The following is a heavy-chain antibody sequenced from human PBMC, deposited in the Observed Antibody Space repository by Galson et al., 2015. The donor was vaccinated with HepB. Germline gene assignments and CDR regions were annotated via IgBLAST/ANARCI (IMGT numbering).Heavy chain of an antibody. CDR1: GLTFNNYW. V-gene: IGHV3-74*01. J-gene: IGHJ5*02. D-gene: IGHD5-12*01. Sequence: SLRLSCAASGLTFNNYWMHWVGQAQGQGLVWVSRVNRDGSTTAYADSVKGRFTIFRDNAKNILYLQMNSLRAEDTAVYYCVKDGYSGNYRGSNWFDPWGQGTLVTVSS. CDR3: VKDGYSGNYRGSNWFDP. CDR2: VNRDGSTT.